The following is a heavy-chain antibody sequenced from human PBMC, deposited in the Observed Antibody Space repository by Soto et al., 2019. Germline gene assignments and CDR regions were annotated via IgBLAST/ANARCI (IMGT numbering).Heavy chain of an antibody. J-gene: IGHJ4*02. CDR2: IYPGDSDT. CDR3: ARPVTGDYFDY. V-gene: IGHV5-51*01. Sequence: GESLKISCNGSGYSFTSYWICWVRQMPWKGLEWMGIIYPGDSDTRYSPSFQGQVTISADKSISTAYLQWSSLKASDTAMYYCARPVTGDYFDYWGQGTLVTVSS. CDR1: GYSFTSYW. D-gene: IGHD2-21*02.